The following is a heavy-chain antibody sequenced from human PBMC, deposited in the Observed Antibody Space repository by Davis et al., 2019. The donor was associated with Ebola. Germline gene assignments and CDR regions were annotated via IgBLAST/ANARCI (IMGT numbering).Heavy chain of an antibody. CDR2: ISAYNGNT. J-gene: IGHJ6*02. V-gene: IGHV1-18*01. Sequence: ASVKVSCKASGYTFTSYGISWVRQAPGQGLEWMGWISAYNGNTNYAQKLQGRVTMTTDTSTSTAYMELRSLRSDDTAVYYCARGRIVVVTATDHHYYYYYGMDVWGQGTTVTVSS. CDR1: GYTFTSYG. D-gene: IGHD2-21*02. CDR3: ARGRIVVVTATDHHYYYYYGMDV.